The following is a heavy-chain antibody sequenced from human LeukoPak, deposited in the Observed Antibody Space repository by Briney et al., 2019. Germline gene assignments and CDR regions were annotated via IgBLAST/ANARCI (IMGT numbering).Heavy chain of an antibody. V-gene: IGHV1-18*01. J-gene: IGHJ4*02. CDR2: ISPYSGNT. CDR1: DYTFTNNYG. D-gene: IGHD3-22*01. Sequence: ASVKVSCKASDYTFTNNYGITWVRQAPGQGLEWMGWISPYSGNTNYAQKLQGRVTMTTDTSTSTAYMELRSLRSDDTAVYYCARDWDTSGYYSTYWGQGTLVTVSS. CDR3: ARDWDTSGYYSTY.